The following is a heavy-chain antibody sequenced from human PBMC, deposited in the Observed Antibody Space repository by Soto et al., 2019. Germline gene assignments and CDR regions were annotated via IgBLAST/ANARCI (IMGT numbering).Heavy chain of an antibody. V-gene: IGHV4-31*03. CDR2: IYYSGST. CDR1: RGSVSIGGYD. Sequence: LSLTSTVSRGSVSIGGYDWSWISQHPGKGLEWIGYIYYSGSTYYNPSLKSRVTISGDTSKNQFSLKRSSVTAADTAVYYCARGGGGYDAFDFWGHGT. CDR3: ARGGGGYDAFDF. J-gene: IGHJ3*01. D-gene: IGHD3-22*01.